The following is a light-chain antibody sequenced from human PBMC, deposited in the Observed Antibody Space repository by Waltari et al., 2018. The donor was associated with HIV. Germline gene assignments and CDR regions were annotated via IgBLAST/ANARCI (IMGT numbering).Light chain of an antibody. CDR3: QSFDSSLTTSGVI. Sequence: QSVLTQPPSVSGAPGQRVTISCTGSSPNTGAGYDVPWYQQLPGTAPKLLIYANINRPSGVPDRFSGSKSGSSASLAITGLQAEDEAHYYCQSFDSSLTTSGVIFGGGTKLTVL. CDR1: SPNTGAGYD. V-gene: IGLV1-40*01. J-gene: IGLJ2*01. CDR2: ANI.